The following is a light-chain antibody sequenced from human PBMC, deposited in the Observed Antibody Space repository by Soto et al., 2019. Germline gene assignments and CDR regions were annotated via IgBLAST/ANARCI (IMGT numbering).Light chain of an antibody. CDR1: QSISSW. Sequence: DIQITQYPSTLSACVGDRVTITCRASQSISSWLAWYQQKPVKAPKLLIYDASTPESGVPSRFRGSGSGTEFTLTCSSLQTDDFSTYYCQQYHSYWTFGQGTKVDIK. CDR3: QQYHSYWT. J-gene: IGKJ1*01. V-gene: IGKV1-5*01. CDR2: DAS.